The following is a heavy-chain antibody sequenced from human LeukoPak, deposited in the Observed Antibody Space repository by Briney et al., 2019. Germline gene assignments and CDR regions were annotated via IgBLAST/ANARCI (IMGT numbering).Heavy chain of an antibody. CDR3: ARVGELRYLDWLLSDLIHFDY. CDR2: ISSSGSTI. Sequence: GGSLRLSCAASGFTFSDYYMSWIRQAPGKGLEWVSYISSSGSTIYYADSVKGRFTISRDNAKNSLYLQMNSLRAEDTAVYYCARVGELRYLDWLLSDLIHFDYWGRGTLVTVSS. J-gene: IGHJ4*02. CDR1: GFTFSDYY. D-gene: IGHD3-9*01. V-gene: IGHV3-11*01.